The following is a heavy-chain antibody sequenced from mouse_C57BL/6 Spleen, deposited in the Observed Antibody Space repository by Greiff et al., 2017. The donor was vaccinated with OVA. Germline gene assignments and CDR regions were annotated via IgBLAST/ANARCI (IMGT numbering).Heavy chain of an antibody. D-gene: IGHD2-4*01. V-gene: IGHV3-6*01. Sequence: EVQLQQSGPGLVKPSQSLSLTCSVTGYSITSGYYWNWIRQFPGNKLEWMGYISYDGSNNYNPSLKNRISITRDTSKNQFFLKLNSVTTEDTATYYCATLYYDYYFDYWGQGTTLTVSS. CDR1: GYSITSGYY. CDR3: ATLYYDYYFDY. J-gene: IGHJ2*01. CDR2: ISYDGSN.